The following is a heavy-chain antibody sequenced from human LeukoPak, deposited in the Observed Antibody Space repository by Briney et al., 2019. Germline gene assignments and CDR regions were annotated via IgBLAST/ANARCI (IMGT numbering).Heavy chain of an antibody. V-gene: IGHV3-23*01. D-gene: IGHD3-10*01. CDR2: ISGSGGST. J-gene: IGHJ4*02. CDR3: AKDPYYYGSGST. Sequence: SGGSLRLSCAASGFTFSSYAMSWVRQAPGKGLEWVSAISGSGGSTYYADSVKGRFTISRDNSKNTLYPQMNSLRAEDTAVYYCAKDPYYYGSGSTWGQGTLVTVSS. CDR1: GFTFSSYA.